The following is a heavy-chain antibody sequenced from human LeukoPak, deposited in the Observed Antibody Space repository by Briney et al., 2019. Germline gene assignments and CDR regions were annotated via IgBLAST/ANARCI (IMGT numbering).Heavy chain of an antibody. CDR3: AREPRIAAAHYYYYYMDV. CDR1: GYTFTNYG. CDR2: ISGYNANT. D-gene: IGHD6-13*01. Sequence: ASVKVSCKASGYTFTNYGISWVRQAPGQGLEWMGWISGYNANTNYVQKFQGRVTMTTDTSTHTAYMELRSLRSDDTAVYYCAREPRIAAAHYYYYYMDVWGKGTTVTVSS. J-gene: IGHJ6*03. V-gene: IGHV1-18*01.